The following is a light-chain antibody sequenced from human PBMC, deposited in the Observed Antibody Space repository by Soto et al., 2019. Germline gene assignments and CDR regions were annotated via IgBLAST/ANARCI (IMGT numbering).Light chain of an antibody. CDR3: QQYARPPFA. Sequence: EIVLTQSPGTLSLSPGERATLSCRASQRISNSYLAWYQQKPGQAPRLLLYDASSRATGIPDRVSGSGSGTDFTLIISRLEPEDFAVYYCQQYARPPFAFGQGTKVEIK. CDR2: DAS. CDR1: QRISNSY. V-gene: IGKV3-20*01. J-gene: IGKJ2*01.